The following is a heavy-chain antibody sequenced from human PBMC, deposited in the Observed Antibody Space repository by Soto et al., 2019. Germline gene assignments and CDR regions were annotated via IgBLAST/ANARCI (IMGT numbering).Heavy chain of an antibody. D-gene: IGHD3-22*01. CDR2: IYSGGSK. CDR1: VFTVSSNY. Sequence: PGGSLRLSCAASVFTVSSNYMSWVRQAPGKGLEWVSVIYSGGSKYYADSVKGRFTISRHNSRDTLYLQMNNLRAEDTAVYYCARDRGTVPEVVNDVFDIWGQGTMVTVSS. J-gene: IGHJ3*02. V-gene: IGHV3-53*04. CDR3: ARDRGTVPEVVNDVFDI.